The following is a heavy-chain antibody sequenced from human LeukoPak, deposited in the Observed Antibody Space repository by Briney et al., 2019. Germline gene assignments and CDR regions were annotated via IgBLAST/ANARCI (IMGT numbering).Heavy chain of an antibody. Sequence: SETLSLTCAVYGGSFSGYYWSWIRQPPGKGLEWIGEINHSGSTNYNPSLKSRVTISVDTSKNQFSLKLSSVTAADTAVYYCASQTYYYGSGSLDYWGQGTLVTVSS. J-gene: IGHJ4*02. CDR2: INHSGST. D-gene: IGHD3-10*01. V-gene: IGHV4-34*01. CDR3: ASQTYYYGSGSLDY. CDR1: GGSFSGYY.